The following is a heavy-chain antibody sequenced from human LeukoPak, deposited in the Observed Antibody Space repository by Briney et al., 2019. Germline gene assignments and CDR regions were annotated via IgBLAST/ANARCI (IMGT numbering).Heavy chain of an antibody. CDR3: ARAEGYCTNGVCYFDY. CDR1: GGSISSGYY. D-gene: IGHD2-8*01. V-gene: IGHV4-38-2*02. J-gene: IGHJ4*02. CDR2: IYHSGST. Sequence: SETLSLTCTVSGGSISSGYYWGWIRQPPGKGLEWIGSIYHSGSTYYNPSLKSRVTISVDTSKNQFSLKLSSVTAADTAVYYCARAEGYCTNGVCYFDYWGQGTLVTVSS.